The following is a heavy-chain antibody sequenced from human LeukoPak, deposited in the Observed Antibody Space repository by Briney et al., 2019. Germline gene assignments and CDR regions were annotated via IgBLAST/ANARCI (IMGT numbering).Heavy chain of an antibody. V-gene: IGHV3-33*02. CDR1: GFTARNYG. J-gene: IGHJ4*02. Sequence: GGSLRLSCEASGFTARNYGIHWVRQAPGKGLEWVAVIWNEGNEKHYADSVKGRFTISKDDSTNTAFLQMDGLRGDDPAMYYCAKGARIVWPTPIDSWGQGTLVSVSS. D-gene: IGHD2-21*01. CDR3: AKGARIVWPTPIDS. CDR2: IWNEGNEK.